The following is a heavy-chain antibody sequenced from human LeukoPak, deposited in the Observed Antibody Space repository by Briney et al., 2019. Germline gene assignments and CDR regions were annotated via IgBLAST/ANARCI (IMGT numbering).Heavy chain of an antibody. CDR1: GFTFSSYA. V-gene: IGHV3-30*04. CDR2: ISYDGSNK. D-gene: IGHD6-19*01. CDR3: ARDRLSSGWAYFDY. J-gene: IGHJ4*02. Sequence: PGRSLRLSCAASGFTFSSYAMHWVRQAPGKGLEWVAVISYDGSNKYYADSVKSRFTISRDNSNNTLYLQMNSLRAEDTAVYYCARDRLSSGWAYFDYWGQGTLVTVSS.